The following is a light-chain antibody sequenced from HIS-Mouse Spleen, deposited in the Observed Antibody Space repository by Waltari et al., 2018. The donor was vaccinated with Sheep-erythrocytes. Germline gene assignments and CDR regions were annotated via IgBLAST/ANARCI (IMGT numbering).Light chain of an antibody. CDR2: DVS. Sequence: QSALTQPRSVSGSPGQSVTISCTGTSSDVGGYNYVSWYQQHPGKAPKLMIYDVSQRPCGVADRFSGPTPGNTASLTISGLQAEDEADYYCCSYAGSYNHGFATGTKVTVL. CDR3: CSYAGSYNHG. J-gene: IGLJ1*01. V-gene: IGLV2-11*01. CDR1: SSDVGGYNY.